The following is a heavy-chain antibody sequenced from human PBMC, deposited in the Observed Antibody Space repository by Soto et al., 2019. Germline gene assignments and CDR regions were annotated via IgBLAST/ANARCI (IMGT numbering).Heavy chain of an antibody. CDR3: ARVAAADNYYYYYMDV. V-gene: IGHV1-18*01. Sequence: VKVSCKTSGYTFTTIFLHWLRQAPGQRLEWMGWISAYNGNTNYAQKLQGRVTMTTDTSTSTAYMELRSLRSDDTAVYHCARVAAADNYYYYYMDVWGKGTTVTVSS. CDR2: ISAYNGNT. CDR1: GYTFTTIF. J-gene: IGHJ6*03. D-gene: IGHD6-13*01.